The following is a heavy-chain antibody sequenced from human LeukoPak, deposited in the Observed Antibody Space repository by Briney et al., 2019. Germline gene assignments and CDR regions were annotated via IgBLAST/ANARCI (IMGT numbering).Heavy chain of an antibody. Sequence: GGSLRLSCAASGFTVSSNYMSWVRQAPGKGLEWVSVIYSGGTTYYADSVKGRFTISRDNPKNTLHLQMNSLRAEDTAVYYCARDQYSYAHAAHWGQGTLVTVSS. CDR1: GFTVSSNY. V-gene: IGHV3-66*01. J-gene: IGHJ4*02. CDR3: ARDQYSYAHAAH. D-gene: IGHD5-18*01. CDR2: IYSGGTT.